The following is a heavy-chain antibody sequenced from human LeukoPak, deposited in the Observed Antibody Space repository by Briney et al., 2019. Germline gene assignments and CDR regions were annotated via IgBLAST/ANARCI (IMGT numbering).Heavy chain of an antibody. Sequence: GRSLRLSCAASGFTFSSYAMHWVRQAPGKGLEWVAVISYDGSNKYYADSVKGRFTISRDNSKNTLYLQMNSLRAEDTAVYYCAASSGYYYPRFDYWGQGNLVTVSS. CDR1: GFTFSSYA. CDR2: ISYDGSNK. V-gene: IGHV3-30*04. J-gene: IGHJ4*02. D-gene: IGHD3-22*01. CDR3: AASSGYYYPRFDY.